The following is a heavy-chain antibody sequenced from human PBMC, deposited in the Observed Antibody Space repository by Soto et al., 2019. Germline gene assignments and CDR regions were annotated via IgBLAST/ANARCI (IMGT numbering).Heavy chain of an antibody. CDR2: ISYDGSNK. V-gene: IGHV3-30-3*01. CDR3: ARASNGWYYDY. J-gene: IGHJ4*02. Sequence: QVQLVESGGGVVQPGRSLRLSCAASGFTFSSYAMHWVRQAPGKGLEWVAVISYDGSNKYYADSVKGRFTISRDNSKNTLYLQMNSLRAEATAVYYCARASNGWYYDYWGQGTLVTVSS. CDR1: GFTFSSYA. D-gene: IGHD6-19*01.